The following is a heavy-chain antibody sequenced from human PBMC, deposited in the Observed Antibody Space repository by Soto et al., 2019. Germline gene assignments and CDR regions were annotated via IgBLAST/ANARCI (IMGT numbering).Heavy chain of an antibody. V-gene: IGHV4-34*01. D-gene: IGHD2-8*01. J-gene: IGHJ6*02. CDR3: ARDGVGPHGRDV. Sequence: SETLSLTCAVYGGSFSGYYWSWIRQPPGKGLEWIGEINHSGSTNYNPSLKSRVTISVDTSQNQVSLKLSSVTAADSGTNYCARDGVGPHGRDVGGQGTTVTVSS. CDR2: INHSGST. CDR1: GGSFSGYY.